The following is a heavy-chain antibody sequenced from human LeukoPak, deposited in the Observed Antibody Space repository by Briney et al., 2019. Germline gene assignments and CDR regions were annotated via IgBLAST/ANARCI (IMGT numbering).Heavy chain of an antibody. Sequence: GGSLRLSCAASGFTFSTYNMNWVRQAPGKGLEWVSSISSSSTSIYYADSVKGRFTISRDNARNSLFLQMNSLGAEDTAVYYCARAHVCSGGSCPFDYWGQGTLVTVSS. CDR1: GFTFSTYN. CDR3: ARAHVCSGGSCPFDY. CDR2: ISSSSTSI. J-gene: IGHJ4*02. D-gene: IGHD2-15*01. V-gene: IGHV3-21*04.